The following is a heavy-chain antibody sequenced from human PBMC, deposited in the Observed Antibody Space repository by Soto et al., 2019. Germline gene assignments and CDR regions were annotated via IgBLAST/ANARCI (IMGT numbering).Heavy chain of an antibody. V-gene: IGHV3-23*01. Sequence: PGGSLRLSCAASGFTFSSYAMSWVRQAPGKGLEWVSAISGSGGGTYYADSVKGRFTISRDNSKNTLYLQMNSLRAEDTAVYYCAKTADSGWLQLPFDYWGQGTLVTVSS. J-gene: IGHJ4*02. CDR1: GFTFSSYA. CDR3: AKTADSGWLQLPFDY. D-gene: IGHD5-12*01. CDR2: ISGSGGGT.